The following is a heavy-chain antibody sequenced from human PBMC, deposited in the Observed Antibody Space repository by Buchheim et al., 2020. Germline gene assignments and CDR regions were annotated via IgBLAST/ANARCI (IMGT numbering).Heavy chain of an antibody. V-gene: IGHV3-30-3*01. CDR2: TSPDGSRE. Sequence: QVQLVESGGGVVQPGRSLRLSCAASGFTFSSYFMHWVRQAPGKGLEWVAVTSPDGSRENYGDSVKGRVTISRDNAKNSLYLQMNSLRAEDTAVYYCARGDKVGSVDPWGQGTL. D-gene: IGHD3-10*01. CDR3: ARGDKVGSVDP. J-gene: IGHJ5*02. CDR1: GFTFSSYF.